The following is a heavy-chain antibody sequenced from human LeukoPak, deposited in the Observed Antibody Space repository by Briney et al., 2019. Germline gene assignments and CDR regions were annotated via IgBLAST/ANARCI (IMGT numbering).Heavy chain of an antibody. J-gene: IGHJ5*02. Sequence: SGGSLRLSCAASGFTFSGSAMHWLRQASGKELEWVLRIRSKANSYATAYAASVKGRFTISSDDSKNTAYLQMNSLKTEDTAVYYCASGGYCSSTSCYGETWGQGTLVTVSS. CDR2: IRSKANSYAT. CDR1: GFTFSGSA. D-gene: IGHD2-2*01. V-gene: IGHV3-73*01. CDR3: ASGGYCSSTSCYGET.